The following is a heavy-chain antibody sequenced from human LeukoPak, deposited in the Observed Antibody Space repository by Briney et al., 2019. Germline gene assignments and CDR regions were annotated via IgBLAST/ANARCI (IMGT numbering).Heavy chain of an antibody. D-gene: IGHD3-16*01. J-gene: IGHJ4*02. CDR3: VRAQGLGESENH. CDR2: IKQDGSEK. Sequence: PGGSLRLSCAASGFTFSTYWMSWVRQAPGKGLERVANIKQDGSEKYYVVSVEGRFTISRDNAKNSLLLQMNSLRAEDTAVYYCVRAQGLGESENHWGQGTLVTVSS. CDR1: GFTFSTYW. V-gene: IGHV3-7*01.